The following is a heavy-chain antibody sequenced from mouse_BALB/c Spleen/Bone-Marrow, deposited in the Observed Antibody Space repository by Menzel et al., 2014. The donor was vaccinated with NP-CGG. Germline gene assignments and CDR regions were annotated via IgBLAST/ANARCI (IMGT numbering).Heavy chain of an antibody. J-gene: IGHJ4*01. CDR1: GYSFTGYT. CDR2: INPYNGGT. Sequence: LVESGASVKISCKASGYSFTGYTMNWVKQSHGKNLEWIGLINPYNGGTSYNQRFKGKATLTVDKSSSTAYMEFLSLTSEDSAVYYCARSGLYYGNYLYAMDYWGQGTSVTVSS. V-gene: IGHV1-26*01. CDR3: ARSGLYYGNYLYAMDY. D-gene: IGHD2-1*01.